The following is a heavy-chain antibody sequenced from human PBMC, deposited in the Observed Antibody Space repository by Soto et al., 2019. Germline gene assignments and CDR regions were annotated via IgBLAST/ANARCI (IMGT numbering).Heavy chain of an antibody. CDR3: TTLGPT. V-gene: IGHV3-15*07. CDR2: VKTKADGGTT. CDR1: GFTFSDAG. Sequence: EVQLVESGGGLVKPGGSLRLSCAASGFTFSDAGMNWVRQAPGKGLEWVAHVKTKADGGTTEYAAFVNGRFTISRDDSTDTLFLQMINLKTEDTAMYYCTTLGPTWGQETLVTVS. J-gene: IGHJ5*02.